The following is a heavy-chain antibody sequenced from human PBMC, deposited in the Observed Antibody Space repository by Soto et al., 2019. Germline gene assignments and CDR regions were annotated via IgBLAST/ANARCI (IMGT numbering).Heavy chain of an antibody. D-gene: IGHD6-19*01. CDR1: GGSISSGGYY. V-gene: IGHV4-31*03. J-gene: IGHJ3*02. CDR2: IYYSGST. Sequence: QVQLQESGPGLVKPSQTLSLTCTVSGGSISSGGYYWSWIRQHPGKGLEWIGYIYYSGSTYYNPSLKCRVTISVDTSKNQFSLKLSSVTAADTAVYYCARDVEQWKPSDAFDIWGQGTMVTVSS. CDR3: ARDVEQWKPSDAFDI.